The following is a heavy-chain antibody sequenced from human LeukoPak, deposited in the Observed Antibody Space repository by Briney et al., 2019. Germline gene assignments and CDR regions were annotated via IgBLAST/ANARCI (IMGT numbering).Heavy chain of an antibody. CDR2: IKRDGSEK. D-gene: IGHD3-10*01. CDR3: ARGGQAYYGSGTSYYYYMDV. CDR1: GFTFSSSW. V-gene: IGHV3-52*01. J-gene: IGHJ6*03. Sequence: GGSLRLSCAASGFTFSSSWMHWVCQAPEKGLEWVADIKRDGSEKYYVDSVKGRLTISRDNAKNSLYLQVNSLRAEDMTVYYCARGGQAYYGSGTSYYYYMDVWGTGTTVTISS.